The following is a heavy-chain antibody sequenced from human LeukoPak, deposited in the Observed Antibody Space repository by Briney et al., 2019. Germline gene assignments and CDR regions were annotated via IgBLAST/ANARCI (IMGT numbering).Heavy chain of an antibody. D-gene: IGHD6-19*01. J-gene: IGHJ4*02. Sequence: GGSLRLSCAASGFTFSSYAMHWVRQAPGKGLEWEAAISYDGSNKKYADSVKGRFTISRDNSKNTLYLQMNSLRAEDTAVYYCARGVRIAVAGNIDYWGQGTLVTVSS. V-gene: IGHV3-30*04. CDR1: GFTFSSYA. CDR2: ISYDGSNK. CDR3: ARGVRIAVAGNIDY.